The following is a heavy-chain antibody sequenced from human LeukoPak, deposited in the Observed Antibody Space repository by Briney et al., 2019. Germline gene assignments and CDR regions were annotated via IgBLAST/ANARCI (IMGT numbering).Heavy chain of an antibody. J-gene: IGHJ4*02. D-gene: IGHD3-22*01. Sequence: ASVKVSCKASGYTFTSYAMNWVRQAPGQGLEWMGWINTNTGNPTYAQGFTGRFVFSLDTSVSTAYLQISSLKAEDTAVYYCARGGHDYYDSSVYYFDYWGQETLVTVSS. CDR3: ARGGHDYYDSSVYYFDY. CDR1: GYTFTSYA. V-gene: IGHV7-4-1*02. CDR2: INTNTGNP.